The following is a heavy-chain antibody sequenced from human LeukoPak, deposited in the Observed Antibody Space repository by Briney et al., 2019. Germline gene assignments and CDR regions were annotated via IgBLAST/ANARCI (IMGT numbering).Heavy chain of an antibody. CDR3: TTDEDWNYARKDV. CDR2: TVSEIDGGTT. Sequence: GGPLRLSCAASGFTFNYAWMSWVRQVPGKGLEWVGQTVSEIDGGTTDYATPVKGRFTISRDDSKSTLYLQMNSLKIEDTAVYYCTTDEDWNYARKDVWGQGATVIVSS. D-gene: IGHD1-7*01. V-gene: IGHV3-15*04. J-gene: IGHJ6*02. CDR1: GFTFNYAW.